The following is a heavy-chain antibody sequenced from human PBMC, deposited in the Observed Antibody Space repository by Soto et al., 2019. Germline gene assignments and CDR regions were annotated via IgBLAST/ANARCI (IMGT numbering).Heavy chain of an antibody. CDR3: AKAGCSGGTCYLYYFDY. CDR2: ISGRGGNT. J-gene: IGHJ4*02. D-gene: IGHD2-15*01. CDR1: GFTFSNYA. Sequence: EMQLLESGGGLVQPGGSLKLSCAASGFTFSNYAMSWVRQAPGKGLEWVSTISGRGGNTYYADSVKGRFTISRDNSRNTLYQQMDSLRVEDSAVYSCAKAGCSGGTCYLYYFDYWGQGALVTVSS. V-gene: IGHV3-23*01.